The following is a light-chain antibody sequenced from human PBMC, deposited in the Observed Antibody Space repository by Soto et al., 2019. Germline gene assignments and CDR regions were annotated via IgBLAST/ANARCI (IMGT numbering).Light chain of an antibody. Sequence: EIVLTQSPGTLSLSPGERATLSCRAIQSVSSSYLAWYQQRFGQAPRLLIYDASRRATGIPDRFSGSGSGTDFTLTISGLEPEDFAVYYCQQYDSSPPITFGQGTRLEIK. CDR1: QSVSSSY. CDR3: QQYDSSPPIT. J-gene: IGKJ5*01. CDR2: DAS. V-gene: IGKV3-20*01.